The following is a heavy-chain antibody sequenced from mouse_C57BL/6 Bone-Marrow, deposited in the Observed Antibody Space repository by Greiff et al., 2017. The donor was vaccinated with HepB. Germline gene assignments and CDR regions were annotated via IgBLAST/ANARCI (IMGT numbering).Heavy chain of an antibody. V-gene: IGHV5-15*01. CDR1: GFTFSDYG. J-gene: IGHJ3*01. CDR2: ISNLAYSI. Sequence: EVKLMESGGGLVQPGGSLKLSCAASGFTFSDYGMAWVRQAPRKGPEWVAFISNLAYSIYYADTVTGRFTISRENAKNTLYLEMSSLRSEDTAMYYCARHGGPAWFAYWGQGTLVTVSA. D-gene: IGHD1-1*02. CDR3: ARHGGPAWFAY.